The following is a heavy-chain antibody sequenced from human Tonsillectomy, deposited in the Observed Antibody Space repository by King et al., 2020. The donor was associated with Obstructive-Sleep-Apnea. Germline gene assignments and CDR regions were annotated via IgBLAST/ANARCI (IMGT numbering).Heavy chain of an antibody. V-gene: IGHV4-59*01. Sequence: VQLQESGPGLVKPSETLSLTCTVSGGSISSYYWSWIRQPPGKGLEWIGYIYYSGSTNYNPSPKSRVTISVDTSKNQFSLKLSSVTAADTAVYYCARTLSIAAAGTGWYFDLWGRGTLVTVSS. J-gene: IGHJ2*01. CDR2: IYYSGST. CDR3: ARTLSIAAAGTGWYFDL. CDR1: GGSISSYY. D-gene: IGHD6-13*01.